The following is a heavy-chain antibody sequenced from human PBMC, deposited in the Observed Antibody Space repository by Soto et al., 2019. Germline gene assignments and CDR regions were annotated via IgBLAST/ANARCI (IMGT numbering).Heavy chain of an antibody. J-gene: IGHJ4*02. D-gene: IGHD1-1*01. Sequence: GASVKGSWKTPWNSFTGSFIHWGRQAPGQGLEWMGWINPNSGVTNYAQKFQGWVAMTRVTSISTAYMELSSLRSDDTAVYYCARASNSTTPVYDYCGRGTPVTGSS. CDR2: INPNSGVT. V-gene: IGHV1-2*04. CDR3: ARASNSTTPVYDY. CDR1: WNSFTGSF.